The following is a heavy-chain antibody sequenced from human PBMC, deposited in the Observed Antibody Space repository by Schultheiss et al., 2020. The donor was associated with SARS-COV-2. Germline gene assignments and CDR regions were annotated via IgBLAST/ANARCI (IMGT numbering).Heavy chain of an antibody. V-gene: IGHV3-33*01. CDR1: GFTFSSYG. CDR2: IWYDGSNK. CDR3: ARVNRIVGATQVDY. Sequence: GESLKISCAASGFTFSSYGMHWVRQAPGKGLEWVAVIWYDGSNKYYADSVKGRFTISRDNSKNTLYLQMNSLKTEDTAVYYCARVNRIVGATQVDYWGQGTLVTVSS. J-gene: IGHJ4*02. D-gene: IGHD1-26*01.